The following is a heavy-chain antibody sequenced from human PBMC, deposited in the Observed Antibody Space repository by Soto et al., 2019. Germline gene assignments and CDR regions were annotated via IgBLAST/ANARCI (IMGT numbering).Heavy chain of an antibody. Sequence: ASVKVSCKASGYTFTSYDINWVRQATGQGLEWMGWMNPNSGNTGYAQKFQGRVTMTRNTSISTAYMELSSLRSEDTAVYYCAREEKLGYCSGGRCYRDNWFDPWGQGTLVTV. V-gene: IGHV1-8*01. CDR3: AREEKLGYCSGGRCYRDNWFDP. CDR1: GYTFTSYD. D-gene: IGHD2-15*01. J-gene: IGHJ5*02. CDR2: MNPNSGNT.